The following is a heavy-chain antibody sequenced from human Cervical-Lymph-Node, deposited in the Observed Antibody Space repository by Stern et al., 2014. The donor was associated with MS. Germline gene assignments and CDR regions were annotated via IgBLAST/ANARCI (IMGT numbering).Heavy chain of an antibody. CDR2: ISNNSTHT. V-gene: IGHV3-21*01. D-gene: IGHD4-17*01. Sequence: EVHLVESGGGLVKPGESLRLSCDASGFTFSHYSINWVRQAPGKALEWISSISNNSTHTYYADSVEGRFTISRDSAKDSVSLHMVSLRAEDTAVYYCARARVGDYARSPHLDSWGQGTLVTVSS. CDR1: GFTFSHYS. CDR3: ARARVGDYARSPHLDS. J-gene: IGHJ4*02.